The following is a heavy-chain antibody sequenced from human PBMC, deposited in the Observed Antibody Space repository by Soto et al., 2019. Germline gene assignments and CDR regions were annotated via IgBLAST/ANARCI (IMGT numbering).Heavy chain of an antibody. CDR2: ISDSSENT. Sequence: EVQLLESGGGLVQPGGSLRLSCVASGFTFSSYAMNWVRQSPGKGLESVSGISDSSENTYYENSVRGRFTVSRDNSKNTLYLQMNSLRAEDTAIYYCAKDACSSVSCSFDCWSQGTLVTVSS. J-gene: IGHJ4*02. V-gene: IGHV3-23*01. D-gene: IGHD2-2*01. CDR3: AKDACSSVSCSFDC. CDR1: GFTFSSYA.